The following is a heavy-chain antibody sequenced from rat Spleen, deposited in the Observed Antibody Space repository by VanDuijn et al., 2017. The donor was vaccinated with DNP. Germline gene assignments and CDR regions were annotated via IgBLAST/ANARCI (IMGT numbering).Heavy chain of an antibody. Sequence: EVQLQESGPGLVKPSQSLSLTCSVTGYSITSNFWAWIRRFPGNRLEWIGHISFGGTTNYNPSLKSRISITRDTSKNQFFLHLNSVTTEDTATYFCARYGNTYTTMDAWGQGTSVTVSS. CDR1: GYSITSNF. V-gene: IGHV3-1*01. J-gene: IGHJ4*01. CDR3: ARYGNTYTTMDA. D-gene: IGHD2-6*01. CDR2: ISFGGTT.